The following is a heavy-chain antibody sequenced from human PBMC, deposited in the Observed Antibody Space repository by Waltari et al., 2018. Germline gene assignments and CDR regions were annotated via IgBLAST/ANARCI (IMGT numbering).Heavy chain of an antibody. D-gene: IGHD3-22*01. CDR1: GGSFSGYY. CDR2: INHSGST. V-gene: IGHV4-34*01. CDR3: ARGYTSLYYYDSSGYYYDAFDI. J-gene: IGHJ3*02. Sequence: QVQLQQWGAGLLKPSETLSLTCAVYGGSFSGYYWSWIRQPPGKGLEWIGEINHSGSTNYNPSRKSRVTISVDTSKNQFSLKLSSVTAADTAVYYCARGYTSLYYYDSSGYYYDAFDIWGQGTMVTVSS.